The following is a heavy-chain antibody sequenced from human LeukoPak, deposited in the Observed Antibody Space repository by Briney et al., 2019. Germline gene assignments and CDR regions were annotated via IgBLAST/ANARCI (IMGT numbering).Heavy chain of an antibody. J-gene: IGHJ4*02. D-gene: IGHD5-24*01. CDR3: ARGRDGYPAGD. CDR1: GFTFSSYT. V-gene: IGHV3-21*01. Sequence: GGSLRLPCAVSGFTFSSYTMHWVRQAPGKGLEWVSSISSTKTYIYYADSVKGRFTISRDNAKNSLYLQMNSLRADDTAMYYCARGRDGYPAGDWGQGTLVTVSS. CDR2: ISSTKTYI.